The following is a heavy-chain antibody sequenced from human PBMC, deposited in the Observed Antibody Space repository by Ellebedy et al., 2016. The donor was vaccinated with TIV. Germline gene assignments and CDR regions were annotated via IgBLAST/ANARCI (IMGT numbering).Heavy chain of an antibody. CDR3: ARVPPNNSGYDLDH. Sequence: AASVKVSCKASGYTFTSYYMHWVRQAPGHGLEWMGIINPTIGSTTYAQKFQGRVTMTSDTSISTVYMELSSLKSEDTAVYYSARVPPNNSGYDLDHWGQGTLVTVSS. D-gene: IGHD5-18*01. CDR1: GYTFTSYY. V-gene: IGHV1-46*01. CDR2: INPTIGST. J-gene: IGHJ4*02.